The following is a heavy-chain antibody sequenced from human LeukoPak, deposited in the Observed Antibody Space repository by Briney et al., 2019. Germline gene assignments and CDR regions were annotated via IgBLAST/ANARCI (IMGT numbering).Heavy chain of an antibody. V-gene: IGHV3-48*01. D-gene: IGHD3-10*01. J-gene: IGHJ4*02. CDR3: ARGSGTIDY. CDR1: GFTFSSYS. CDR2: ISSSSSTI. Sequence: GGPLRLSCAASGFTFSSYSVNWARQAPGKGLEWVSYISSSSSTIYYADSVKGRFTISRDNAKNSLYLQMNSLRAEDTAVYYCARGSGTIDYWGQGTLVTVSS.